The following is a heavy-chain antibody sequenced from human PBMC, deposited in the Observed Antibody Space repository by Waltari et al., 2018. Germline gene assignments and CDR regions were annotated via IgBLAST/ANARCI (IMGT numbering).Heavy chain of an antibody. J-gene: IGHJ4*02. CDR2: IIPILGIA. Sequence: QVQLVQSGAEVKKPGSSVTVSCKASGGTFSSYTISWVRQAPGQGLEWMGRIIPILGIANYAQKFQGRVTITADKSTSTAYMELSSLRSEDTAVYYCASLYGDHDVGVDYWGQGTLVTVSS. CDR3: ASLYGDHDVGVDY. CDR1: GGTFSSYT. D-gene: IGHD4-17*01. V-gene: IGHV1-69*02.